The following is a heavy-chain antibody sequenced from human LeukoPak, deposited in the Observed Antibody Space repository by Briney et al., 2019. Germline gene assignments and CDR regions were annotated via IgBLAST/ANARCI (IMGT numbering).Heavy chain of an antibody. CDR3: ARDGIIAVAGTDYYYGMDV. V-gene: IGHV1-18*01. J-gene: IGHJ6*02. D-gene: IGHD6-19*01. CDR2: ISAYNGNT. CDR1: GYTFTSYG. Sequence: AASVKVSCKASGYTFTSYGISWVRQAPGQGLEWMGWISAYNGNTNYAQKLQGRVTMTTDTSTSTAYMELRSLRSDDTAVYYCARDGIIAVAGTDYYYGMDVWGQGTTVTVSS.